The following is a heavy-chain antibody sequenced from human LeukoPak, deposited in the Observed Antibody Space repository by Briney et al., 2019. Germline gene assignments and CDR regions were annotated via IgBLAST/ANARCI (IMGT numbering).Heavy chain of an antibody. CDR3: ARTVYYYDSSGYYHGAYFDY. J-gene: IGHJ4*02. CDR2: INNSGST. Sequence: SSGTLSLTCAVSGGSFSGYYWSWIRQPPGKGLEWIGEINNSGSTNYNPSLKSRVSISVDTSKNQFSLKLSSVTAADTAVYYCARTVYYYDSSGYYHGAYFDYWGQGTVVSVS. D-gene: IGHD3-22*01. CDR1: GGSFSGYY. V-gene: IGHV4-34*01.